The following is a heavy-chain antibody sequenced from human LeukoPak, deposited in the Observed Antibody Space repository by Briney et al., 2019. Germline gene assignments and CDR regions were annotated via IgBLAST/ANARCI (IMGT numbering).Heavy chain of an antibody. V-gene: IGHV4-34*01. Sequence: SETLSLTCAVYGGSFSGYYWSWIRQPPGKGLEWIGEINHSGSTNYNPSLKSRVTISVDTSKNQFSLKLSSVTAADTAVYYCARSSWACSNYDPYFDYWGQGTLVTVSS. CDR1: GGSFSGYY. CDR2: INHSGST. D-gene: IGHD4-4*01. CDR3: ARSSWACSNYDPYFDY. J-gene: IGHJ4*02.